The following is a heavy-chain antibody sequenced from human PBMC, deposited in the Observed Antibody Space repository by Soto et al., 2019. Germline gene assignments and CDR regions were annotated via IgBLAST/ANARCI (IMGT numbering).Heavy chain of an antibody. Sequence: EVQVLESGGGLVQPGGSLRLSCAGSGFTFINYAMNWVRQAPGKGLEWVSSISGGGDAAFFPDSVRARFTISTNNSRITMTLQMNSMGVDDTAVYYCARRILGATTRPNYWYFDLWGRGTRVTVSS. J-gene: IGHJ2*01. CDR1: GFTFINYA. CDR2: ISGGGDAA. D-gene: IGHD1-26*01. V-gene: IGHV3-23*01. CDR3: ARRILGATTRPNYWYFDL.